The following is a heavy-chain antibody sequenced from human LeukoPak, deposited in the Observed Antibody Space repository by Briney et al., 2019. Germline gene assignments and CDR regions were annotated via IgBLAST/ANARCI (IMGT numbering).Heavy chain of an antibody. J-gene: IGHJ4*02. Sequence: SETLSLTCTVSGGSISGINDYWGWIRQPPGKGLEWIGSIYYSGSTYYNPSLKSRVSISLDTSKNHFSLNLSSVTAADTAVYYCARAIIVGATYGIDCWSQGTLVTVSS. CDR2: IYYSGST. CDR3: ARAIIVGATYGIDC. V-gene: IGHV4-39*02. D-gene: IGHD1-26*01. CDR1: GGSISGINDY.